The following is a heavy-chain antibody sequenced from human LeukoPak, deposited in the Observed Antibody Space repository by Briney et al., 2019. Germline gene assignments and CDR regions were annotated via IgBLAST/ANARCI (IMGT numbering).Heavy chain of an antibody. D-gene: IGHD6-19*01. CDR2: IYYSGST. CDR1: GGSISSYY. Sequence: PSETLSLTCTVSGGSISSYYWSWLRQPPGKGLEWIGYIYYSGSTDYNPSLKSRVTISVDTSKNQFSLKLSSVTAADTAVYYCARHGGQWLVQFDYWGQGTLVTVSS. V-gene: IGHV4-59*08. CDR3: ARHGGQWLVQFDY. J-gene: IGHJ4*02.